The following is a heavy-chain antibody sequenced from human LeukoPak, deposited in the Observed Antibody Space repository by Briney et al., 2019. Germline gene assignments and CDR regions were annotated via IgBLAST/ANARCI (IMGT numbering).Heavy chain of an antibody. J-gene: IGHJ3*02. V-gene: IGHV3-11*01. CDR1: GFTFSSYG. Sequence: PGGSLRLSCAASGFTFSSYGMSWIRQAPGKGLEWVSYISSSGSTIYYADSVKGRFTISRDNAKNSLYLQMNSLRAEDTAVYYCASNIVVVTALSDRDAFDIWGQGTMVTVSS. CDR3: ASNIVVVTALSDRDAFDI. D-gene: IGHD2-21*02. CDR2: ISSSGSTI.